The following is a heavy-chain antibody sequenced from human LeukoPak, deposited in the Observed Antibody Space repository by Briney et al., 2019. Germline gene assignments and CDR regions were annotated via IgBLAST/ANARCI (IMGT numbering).Heavy chain of an antibody. V-gene: IGHV7-4-1*02. CDR2: INTNTGNP. CDR1: GYTFSSYA. J-gene: IGHJ4*02. Sequence: ASVKVSCKASGYTFSSYAMNWVRQAPGQGLEWMGWINTNTGNPTYAQGFTGRFVFSLDTSVSTAYLQISSLKAGDTAVYYCARDSPDTAMDAWGQGTLVTVSS. CDR3: ARDSPDTAMDA. D-gene: IGHD5-18*01.